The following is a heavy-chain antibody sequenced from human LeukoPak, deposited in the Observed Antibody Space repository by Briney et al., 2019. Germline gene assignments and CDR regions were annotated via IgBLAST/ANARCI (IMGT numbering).Heavy chain of an antibody. CDR1: GFTFSSSA. Sequence: GGSLRLSCAASGFTFSSSAMSWVRQAPGKGLEWVSAISNNGGYTYYADSVQGRFTISRDNSKSALCLQMNSLRAEDTAVYYCAKQLGYCSDGSCYFPYWGQGTLVTVSS. CDR3: AKQLGYCSDGSCYFPY. J-gene: IGHJ4*02. V-gene: IGHV3-23*01. D-gene: IGHD2-15*01. CDR2: ISNNGGYT.